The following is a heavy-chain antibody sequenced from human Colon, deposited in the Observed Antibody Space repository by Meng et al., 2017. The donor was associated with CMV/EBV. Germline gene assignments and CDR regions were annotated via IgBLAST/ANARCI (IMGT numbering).Heavy chain of an antibody. V-gene: IGHV1-18*01. D-gene: IGHD6-19*01. CDR2: ISGYNGDT. CDR1: GSTLTISG. CDR3: ATAPVADTIFDH. J-gene: IGHJ4*02. Sequence: CKPSGSTLTISGISWVRQAPGQGLEWMGWISGYNGDTQYAQKFQGRVTMTIDTSASTAYMELRSLRSDDTAVYFCATAPVADTIFDHWGQGTLVTVSS.